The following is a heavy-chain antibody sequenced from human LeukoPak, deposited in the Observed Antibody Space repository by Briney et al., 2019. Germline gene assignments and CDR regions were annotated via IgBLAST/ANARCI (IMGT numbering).Heavy chain of an antibody. Sequence: GGSLRLSCAASGFTLRSYAMSWVRQAPGKGLEWVSIISGSSTYYADSVKGRFTISRDNSNNTLYLQMNSLRAEDTAVYYCAKDESAYCSGGSCYGMGVWGKGTTVTVSS. CDR3: AKDESAYCSGGSCYGMGV. CDR2: ISGSST. J-gene: IGHJ6*04. V-gene: IGHV3-23*01. D-gene: IGHD2-15*01. CDR1: GFTLRSYA.